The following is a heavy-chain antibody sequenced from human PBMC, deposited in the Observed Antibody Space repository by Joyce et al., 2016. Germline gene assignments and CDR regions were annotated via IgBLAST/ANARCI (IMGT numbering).Heavy chain of an antibody. CDR1: GYPFTSHNCY. CDR2: LSPSCGST. Sequence: QVQLVQSGAEVKTPGASVTVSCKAFGYPFTSHNCYMHWVRQAPGQCLGWMGILSPSCGSTSYAQKFQGRVTMTTDTTTSTVYMELSRLRSDDTAVYYCAREANGDYYYGMDVWGQGTTVTVSS. J-gene: IGHJ6*02. V-gene: IGHV1-46*01. CDR3: AREANGDYYYGMDV. D-gene: IGHD4-17*01.